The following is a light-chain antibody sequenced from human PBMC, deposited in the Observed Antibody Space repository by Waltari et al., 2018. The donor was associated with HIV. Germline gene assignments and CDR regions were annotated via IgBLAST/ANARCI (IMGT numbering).Light chain of an antibody. CDR1: QGINSY. CDR2: AAS. J-gene: IGKJ1*01. V-gene: IGKV1-9*01. Sequence: DIQLTQSPSFLAASVGDSITFTCRASQGINSYLAWYQQRPGKAPKLLIYAASTLQSGVPSRFSGSGSGTDFTLTISSLQSEDFATYYCQQLISYPRTFGQGTTVESK. CDR3: QQLISYPRT.